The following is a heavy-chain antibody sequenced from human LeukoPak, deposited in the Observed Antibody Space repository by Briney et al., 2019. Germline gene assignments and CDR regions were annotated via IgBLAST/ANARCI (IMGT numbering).Heavy chain of an antibody. Sequence: SETLPLTCTVSGGSISSYYWSWIRQPPGKGLEWIGYIYDSGSTNYNPSLKSRVTISVDTSKNQFSLKLSSVTAADTAMYYCARGGSGYDSFYYYGMDVWGQGTTVTVSS. CDR1: GGSISSYY. D-gene: IGHD5-12*01. CDR2: IYDSGST. J-gene: IGHJ6*02. CDR3: ARGGSGYDSFYYYGMDV. V-gene: IGHV4-59*01.